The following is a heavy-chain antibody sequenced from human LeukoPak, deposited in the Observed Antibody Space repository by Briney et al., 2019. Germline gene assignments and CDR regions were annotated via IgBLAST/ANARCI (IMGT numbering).Heavy chain of an antibody. Sequence: GGSLRLSCAASGFTFSSYEMNWVRQAPGKGLEWVSYISSSGSTIYYADSVKGRFTISRDNAKNSLYLQVNSLRAEDTAVYYCARVRTVVPAAIFDYWGQGTLVTVSS. V-gene: IGHV3-48*03. CDR3: ARVRTVVPAAIFDY. CDR2: ISSSGSTI. J-gene: IGHJ4*02. CDR1: GFTFSSYE. D-gene: IGHD2-2*01.